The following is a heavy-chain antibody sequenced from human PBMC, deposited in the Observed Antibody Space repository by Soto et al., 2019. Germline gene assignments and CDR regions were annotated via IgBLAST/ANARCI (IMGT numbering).Heavy chain of an antibody. V-gene: IGHV3-33*01. Sequence: QVQLVESGGGVVQPGGSLTLSCTASGFFLSDYGMHWVRQAPGKGLEWVAAISYAGSSEYYSDSVKDRFTTSRDNSKNTLYLDMNRVRVEGGAVYHCARGGGLNQLLSGSDHWGQGTLVTVPS. CDR2: ISYAGSSE. D-gene: IGHD2-2*01. CDR1: GFFLSDYG. J-gene: IGHJ4*02. CDR3: ARGGGLNQLLSGSDH.